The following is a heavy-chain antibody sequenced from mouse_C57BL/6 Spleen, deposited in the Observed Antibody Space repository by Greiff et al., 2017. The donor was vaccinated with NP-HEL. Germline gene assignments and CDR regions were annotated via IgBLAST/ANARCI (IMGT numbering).Heavy chain of an antibody. D-gene: IGHD2-4*01. CDR2: ISSGGSYT. CDR3: ADDYDGFAY. V-gene: IGHV5-6*01. CDR1: GFTFSSYG. J-gene: IGHJ3*01. Sequence: EVNVVESGGDLVKPGGSLKLSCAASGFTFSSYGMSWVRQTPDKRLEWVATISSGGSYTYYPDSVKGRFTISRDNAKNTLYLQMSSRKSEDTAMYYCADDYDGFAYWGQGTLVTVSA.